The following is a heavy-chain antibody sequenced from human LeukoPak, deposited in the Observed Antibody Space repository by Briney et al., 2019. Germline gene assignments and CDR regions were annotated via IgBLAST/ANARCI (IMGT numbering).Heavy chain of an antibody. J-gene: IGHJ5*02. Sequence: GASVKVSCKASGYTFTSYYMHWVRRAPGQGLEWMGIINPSGGSTSYAQKFQGRVTMTRDTSTSTVYMELSSLRSEDTAVYYCARPYSSSSPWDWFDPWGQGTLVTVSS. D-gene: IGHD6-6*01. CDR2: INPSGGST. CDR1: GYTFTSYY. V-gene: IGHV1-46*01. CDR3: ARPYSSSSPWDWFDP.